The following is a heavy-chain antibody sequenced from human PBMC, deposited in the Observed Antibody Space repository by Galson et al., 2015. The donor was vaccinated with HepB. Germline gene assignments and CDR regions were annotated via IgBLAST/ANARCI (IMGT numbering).Heavy chain of an antibody. CDR3: ARAIEIVATSKADY. D-gene: IGHD5-12*01. J-gene: IGHJ4*02. CDR1: GFTFSSYS. CDR2: ISSSSSYI. Sequence: SLRLSCAASGFTFSSYSMNWVRQAPEKGLEWVSSISSSSSYIYYADSVKGRFTISRDNAKNSLYLQMNSLRAEDTAVYYCARAIEIVATSKADYWGQGTLVTVSS. V-gene: IGHV3-21*01.